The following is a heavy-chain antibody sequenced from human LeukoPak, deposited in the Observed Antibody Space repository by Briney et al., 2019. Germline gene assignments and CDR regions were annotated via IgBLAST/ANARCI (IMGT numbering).Heavy chain of an antibody. J-gene: IGHJ3*02. CDR2: IYPGDSET. Sequence: GESLKISCKGSGYSFTTYWIAWVRQMPGKGLEWMGIIYPGDSETRYSPSFQGQVTISADKSISTAYLQWGSLKASDTAMYYCTRSTRDGYHDAFDIWGQGTMVTVSS. V-gene: IGHV5-51*01. CDR3: TRSTRDGYHDAFDI. CDR1: GYSFTTYW. D-gene: IGHD5-24*01.